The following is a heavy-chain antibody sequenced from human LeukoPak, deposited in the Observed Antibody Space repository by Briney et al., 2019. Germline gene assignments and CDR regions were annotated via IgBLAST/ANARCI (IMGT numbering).Heavy chain of an antibody. D-gene: IGHD1-14*01. V-gene: IGHV3-33*01. Sequence: PGGSLRLCCAASGFTFSSYGMHWVRQAPGKGLEWVAVIWSDGSNKYYADSVKGRFTISRDNSKNTLYLQMNSLRAEDTAVYYCARYKEDLDAFDIWGQGTMVTVSS. CDR3: ARYKEDLDAFDI. J-gene: IGHJ3*02. CDR2: IWSDGSNK. CDR1: GFTFSSYG.